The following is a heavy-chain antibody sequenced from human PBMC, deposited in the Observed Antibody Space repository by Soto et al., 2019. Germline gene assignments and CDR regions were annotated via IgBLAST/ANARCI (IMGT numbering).Heavy chain of an antibody. J-gene: IGHJ4*02. CDR2: ISPYKGDT. CDR3: ARDLDGSCSYFTNY. V-gene: IGHV1-18*01. D-gene: IGHD3-10*01. CDR1: GYTFSSIG. Sequence: GASVKVSCKASGYTFSSIGISWVRQAPGQGLEWMGWISPYKGDTYYAQRLQGRVTMTTDTSTSTAYMELRSLRSDDTAVYFCARDLDGSCSYFTNYWGQGTLVTVSS.